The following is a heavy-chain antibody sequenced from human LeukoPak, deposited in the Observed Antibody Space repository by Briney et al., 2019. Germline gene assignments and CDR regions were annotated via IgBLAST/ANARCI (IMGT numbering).Heavy chain of an antibody. CDR1: GLIFSNYH. V-gene: IGHV3-48*04. CDR2: ISNGGGSII. J-gene: IGHJ4*02. Sequence: PGGSLRLSCAASGLIFSNYHTNWVRQAPGKGLEWVAYISNGGGSIIYSADSVKGRFTISRDNAKNSLYLQMNILRAEDTAVYYCARGFGTFDYWGQGTLVTVSS. D-gene: IGHD3-10*01. CDR3: ARGFGTFDY.